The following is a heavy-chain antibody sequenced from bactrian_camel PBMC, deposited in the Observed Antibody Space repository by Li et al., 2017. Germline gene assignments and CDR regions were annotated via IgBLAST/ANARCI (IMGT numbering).Heavy chain of an antibody. CDR2: LDIGTTDT. CDR3: AADLASAAYCFSSGRIA. V-gene: IGHV3S6*01. D-gene: IGHD3*01. Sequence: QVQLVESGGGSAQAGGSLRLSCEVSLYTRSSLYCMGWFRRASGKLREEIAGLDIGTTDTWYADSVKGRFTISRDNAKNTLDLQMDHLEPEDTGMYYCAADLASAAYCFSSGRIAWGQGTQVTVS. CDR1: LYTRSSLYC. J-gene: IGHJ6*01.